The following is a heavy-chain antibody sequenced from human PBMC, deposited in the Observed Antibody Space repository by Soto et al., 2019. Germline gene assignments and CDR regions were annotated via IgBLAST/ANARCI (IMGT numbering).Heavy chain of an antibody. D-gene: IGHD3-16*01. CDR1: GGTLNSQS. Sequence: QVQVFQSGAEVKKPGSSVRVSCKVSGGTLNSQSITWVRQAPGQGLEWMGGIIPMFGTPTDAQKFRGRVTISADTSTSTVYMELRSLSSQDTAVYYCARTAPMDAGDKYYYDFWGQGALVTVSS. CDR2: IIPMFGTP. CDR3: ARTAPMDAGDKYYYDF. J-gene: IGHJ4*02. V-gene: IGHV1-69*06.